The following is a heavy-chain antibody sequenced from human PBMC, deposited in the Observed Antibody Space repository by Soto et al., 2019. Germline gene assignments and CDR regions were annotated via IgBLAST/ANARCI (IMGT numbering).Heavy chain of an antibody. J-gene: IGHJ6*02. CDR2: INPNSGGT. D-gene: IGHD6-19*01. Sequence: GASVKVSCKASGYTFTDYYMHWVRQAPGQGLEWMGWINPNSGGTNYAQKFQGRVTMTRDTSISTAYMELSRLRSDDTAVYYCARDQGSGWPTYYGMDVWGQGTTVTVSS. CDR3: ARDQGSGWPTYYGMDV. CDR1: GYTFTDYY. V-gene: IGHV1-2*02.